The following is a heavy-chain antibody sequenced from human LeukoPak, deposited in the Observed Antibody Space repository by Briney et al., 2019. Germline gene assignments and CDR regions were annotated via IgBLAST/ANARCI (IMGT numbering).Heavy chain of an antibody. V-gene: IGHV1-69*10. CDR1: GGTVNSYA. CDR3: ARGRYYDSSGSKDAFDI. D-gene: IGHD3-22*01. Sequence: SVKVSCKASGGTVNSYAISWVRQAPGQGLEWMGEIIPILGGPNYAQKFQGRVTITADKFTSTAYMELSSLRSEDTAIYYCARGRYYDSSGSKDAFDIWGQGTMVSVYS. CDR2: IIPILGGP. J-gene: IGHJ3*02.